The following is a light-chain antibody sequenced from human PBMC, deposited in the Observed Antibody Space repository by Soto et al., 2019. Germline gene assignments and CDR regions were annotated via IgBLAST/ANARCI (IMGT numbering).Light chain of an antibody. CDR1: QNVSSY. V-gene: IGKV3-11*01. CDR2: DAS. Sequence: VLTQSPATLSLSPGERATLSCRASQNVSSYLAWYQQKPGLAPRLLFYDASNRATGIPARFSGSGSGTDFTLTINSLAPEDFAVYYCQQRSNWPPLTFGGGTKVEIK. J-gene: IGKJ4*01. CDR3: QQRSNWPPLT.